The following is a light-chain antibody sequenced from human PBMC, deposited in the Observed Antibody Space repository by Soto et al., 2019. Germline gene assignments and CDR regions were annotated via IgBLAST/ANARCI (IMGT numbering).Light chain of an antibody. CDR1: QGISSY. CDR2: TAS. V-gene: IGKV1D-8*03. CDR3: QQLNNYPRT. J-gene: IGKJ1*01. Sequence: VLWMTQSPSLLSASTGDIVTISCRMSQGISSYLAWYQQKPGKAPKLLISTASTLQSGVPSRFSGSGSGTEFTLTISSLQPEDFATYYCQQLNNYPRTFGQGTKVDIK.